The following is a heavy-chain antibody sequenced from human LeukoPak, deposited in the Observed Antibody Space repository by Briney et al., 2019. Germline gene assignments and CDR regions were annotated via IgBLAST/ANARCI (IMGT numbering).Heavy chain of an antibody. CDR3: AREEARDGSTGYYFDY. Sequence: ASVKVSCKVSGYTFSNYHIHWVRQAPGQGIEWMGIINPRYGSTTYAQKFQGRVTMTRDMSTSTVYMELSSLRSEDTAVYYCAREEARDGSTGYYFDYWGQGTLLTVSS. V-gene: IGHV1-46*01. CDR2: INPRYGST. J-gene: IGHJ4*02. CDR1: GYTFSNYH. D-gene: IGHD5-24*01.